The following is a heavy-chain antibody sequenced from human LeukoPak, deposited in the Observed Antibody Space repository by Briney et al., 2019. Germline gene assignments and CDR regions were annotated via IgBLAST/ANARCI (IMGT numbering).Heavy chain of an antibody. CDR2: IKQDGSEK. CDR3: AREGAAGPFDY. Sequence: GGSLRLSCAASGFTFSSYWMSWVRQAPGKGLEWVANIKQDGSEKYYVDSVKGRFTISRANAKNSLYLQMNSLRAEDTAVYYCAREGAAGPFDYWGQGTLVTVSS. D-gene: IGHD6-13*01. V-gene: IGHV3-7*01. J-gene: IGHJ4*02. CDR1: GFTFSSYW.